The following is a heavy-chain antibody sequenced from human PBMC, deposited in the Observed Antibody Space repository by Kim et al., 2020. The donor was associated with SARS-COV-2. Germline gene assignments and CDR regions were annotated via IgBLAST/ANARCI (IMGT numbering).Heavy chain of an antibody. CDR2: ISSSSSYI. D-gene: IGHD2-2*01. CDR1: GFTFSSYS. Sequence: GGSLRLSCAASGFTFSSYSMNWVRQAPGKGLEWVSSISSSSSYIYYADSVKGRFTISRDNAKNSLYLQMNSLRAEDTAVYYCARVLVVVVPAAIYYYYYGMDVWGQGTTVTVSS. V-gene: IGHV3-21*01. J-gene: IGHJ6*02. CDR3: ARVLVVVVPAAIYYYYYGMDV.